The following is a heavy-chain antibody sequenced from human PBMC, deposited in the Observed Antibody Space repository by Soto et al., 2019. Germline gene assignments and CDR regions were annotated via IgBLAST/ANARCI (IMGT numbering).Heavy chain of an antibody. CDR3: ARDLAVRSTWYIGAFDI. V-gene: IGHV4-59*12. CDR2: IYYSGST. CDR1: GDSISNYY. D-gene: IGHD6-13*01. Sequence: SETLSLTCTVSGDSISNYYWSWIRQPPGKGLEWIGYIYYSGSTNYNPSLKSRVTISVDTSKNQFSLKLSSVTAADTPVYYCARDLAVRSTWYIGAFDIWAQGTTVTVSS. J-gene: IGHJ3*02.